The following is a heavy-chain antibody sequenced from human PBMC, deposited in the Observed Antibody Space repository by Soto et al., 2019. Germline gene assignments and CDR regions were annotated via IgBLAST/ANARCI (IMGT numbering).Heavy chain of an antibody. CDR3: ARRYGGSYSA. Sequence: QLQLQESGPGLVKPSETLSLTCTVSGVSISCSSYSWAWIRQPPGKGLEWIGSIYYSGTTYYNPSLKSRVTISVDTSKNQFSLKLSSVTAADMAVYYCARRYGGSYSAWGQGTLVAVSS. CDR1: GVSISCSSYS. D-gene: IGHD1-26*01. V-gene: IGHV4-39*01. CDR2: IYYSGTT. J-gene: IGHJ5*02.